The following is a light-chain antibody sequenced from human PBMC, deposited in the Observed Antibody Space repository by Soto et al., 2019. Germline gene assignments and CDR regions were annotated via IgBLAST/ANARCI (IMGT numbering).Light chain of an antibody. CDR2: DAF. J-gene: IGKJ3*01. Sequence: EIVLTQSPGTLSLSPGERATLSCRASQSVGSTLAWYQQKPGQPPRLLIYDAFSRATGIPARFSGGGSGSDFTLTISRLEPEDFAVYYCQQYGSSPLFGPGTKVDIK. CDR3: QQYGSSPL. V-gene: IGKV3-20*01. CDR1: QSVGST.